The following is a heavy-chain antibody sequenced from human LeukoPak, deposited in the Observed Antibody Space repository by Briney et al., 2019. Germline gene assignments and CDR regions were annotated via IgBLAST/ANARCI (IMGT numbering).Heavy chain of an antibody. Sequence: SETLSLTCTVSGGSISSYYWSWIRQPPGKGLEWIGYIYYSGSTNYNPSLKSRVTISVDTSKNQFSLKLSSVTAADTAAYYCARAMTGSYYSPRLDYWGQGTLVTVSS. V-gene: IGHV4-59*01. J-gene: IGHJ4*02. CDR3: ARAMTGSYYSPRLDY. CDR1: GGSISSYY. D-gene: IGHD1-26*01. CDR2: IYYSGST.